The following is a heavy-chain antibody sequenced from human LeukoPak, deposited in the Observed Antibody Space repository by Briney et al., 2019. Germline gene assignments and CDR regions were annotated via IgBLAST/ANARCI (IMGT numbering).Heavy chain of an antibody. CDR2: ISSNGYST. CDR3: ATSYGSNKNPFDY. Sequence: PGGSLRLSCAVPGFIFNSYAMHWVRQAPGKGLEYVSAISSNGYSTYYANSVRGRFTISRDNSKNTLYLQMGSLRAEDTAVYYCATSYGSNKNPFDYWGQGTLVTVSS. D-gene: IGHD4-23*01. J-gene: IGHJ4*02. V-gene: IGHV3-64*01. CDR1: GFIFNSYA.